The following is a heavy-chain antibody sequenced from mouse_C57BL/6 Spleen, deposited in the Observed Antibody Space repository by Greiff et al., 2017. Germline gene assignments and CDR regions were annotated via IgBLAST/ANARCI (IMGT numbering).Heavy chain of an antibody. J-gene: IGHJ3*01. V-gene: IGHV1-18*01. Sequence: VQLQQSGPELVKPGASVKIPCKASGYTFTDYNMDWVKQSHGQSLEWIGDINPSNGGTIYNQKFKGKATLTVDKSSSTAYMELRSLTSEGTAVYYCARRGFAYWGQGTLVTVSA. CDR1: GYTFTDYN. CDR3: ARRGFAY. CDR2: INPSNGGT.